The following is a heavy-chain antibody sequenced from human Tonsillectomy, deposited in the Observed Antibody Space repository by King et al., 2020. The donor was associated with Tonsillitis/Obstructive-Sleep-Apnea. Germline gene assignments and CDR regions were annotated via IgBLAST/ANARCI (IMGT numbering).Heavy chain of an antibody. Sequence: VQLVESGGGVVQPGRSLTLSCAASGFTFSNYAMHWVRQAPGKGLEWVAVISYDGSNKYYADAVEGRFTISRDNSKNTLYLQMNSLRAEDTAVYYCARECGIQLWSTPPDSFDIWGQGTMVTVSS. CDR2: ISYDGSNK. V-gene: IGHV3-30-3*01. CDR3: ARECGIQLWSTPPDSFDI. CDR1: GFTFSNYA. J-gene: IGHJ3*02. D-gene: IGHD5-18*01.